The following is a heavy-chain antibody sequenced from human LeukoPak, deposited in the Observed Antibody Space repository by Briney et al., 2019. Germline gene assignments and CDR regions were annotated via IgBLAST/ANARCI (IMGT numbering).Heavy chain of an antibody. CDR1: GFTFSSSG. CDR3: AKDNTYYYGSGSYYFYFDY. V-gene: IGHV3-30*18. J-gene: IGHJ4*02. D-gene: IGHD3-10*01. CDR2: ISYDGSNK. Sequence: GRSLRLSCAASGFTFSSSGMHWVRQAPGKGLEWVAMISYDGSNKYFADSVRGRFTISRDNSKNTLYLQMDSLRAEDTAVYYCAKDNTYYYGSGSYYFYFDYWGQGTLVTVSS.